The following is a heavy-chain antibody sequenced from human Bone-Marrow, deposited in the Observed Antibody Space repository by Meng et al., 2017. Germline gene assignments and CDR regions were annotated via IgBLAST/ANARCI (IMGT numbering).Heavy chain of an antibody. CDR1: GGTFSSYA. Sequence: QVHLVASGAGVKKPGSSVNVSCKASGGTFSSYAISWVRQAPGQGLEWMGGIIPIFGTANYAQKFQGRVTITADESTSTAYMELSSLRSEDTAVYYCAREYCSGGSCYSYFDYWGQGTLVTVSS. CDR2: IIPIFGTA. CDR3: AREYCSGGSCYSYFDY. D-gene: IGHD2-15*01. J-gene: IGHJ4*02. V-gene: IGHV1-69*01.